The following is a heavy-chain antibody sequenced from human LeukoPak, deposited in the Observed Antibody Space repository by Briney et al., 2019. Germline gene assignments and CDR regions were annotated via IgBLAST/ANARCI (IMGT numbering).Heavy chain of an antibody. D-gene: IGHD3-3*01. CDR2: ITGNAGLI. CDR1: GFPFSTYA. J-gene: IGHJ4*02. CDR3: AKDRIPDGYYSIDH. V-gene: IGHV3-23*01. Sequence: PGGSLRLSCAASGFPFSTYAMNWVRQAPGKGLEWVSVITGNAGLIAYADSVKGRFTISRDNYKNTLYLQMNSLSAEDTARYYCAKDRIPDGYYSIDHWGQGTPVTVSS.